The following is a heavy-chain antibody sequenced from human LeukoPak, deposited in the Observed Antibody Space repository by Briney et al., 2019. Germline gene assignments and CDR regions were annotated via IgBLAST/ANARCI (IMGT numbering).Heavy chain of an antibody. J-gene: IGHJ3*02. CDR1: GFTFDDYA. CDR3: AKDSSSSSWEGAFDI. CDR2: ISWNSGSI. Sequence: GRSMRLSCAASGFTFDDYAMHWVRQPPGKGLELVSGISWNSGSIGYADSVKGRFTISRDNAKNSLYLQMNSLRAEDMALYYCAKDSSSSSWEGAFDIWGQGTMVTVSS. D-gene: IGHD6-13*01. V-gene: IGHV3-9*03.